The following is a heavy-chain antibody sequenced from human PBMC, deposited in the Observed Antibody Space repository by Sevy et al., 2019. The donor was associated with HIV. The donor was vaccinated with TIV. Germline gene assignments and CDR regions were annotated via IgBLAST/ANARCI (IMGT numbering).Heavy chain of an antibody. V-gene: IGHV3-23*01. CDR2: ISGSGGST. Sequence: GGSLTLSCAASGFTFSSYAMSWVRQAPGKGLEWVSAISGSGGSTYYADSVKGRFTISRDNSKNTLYLQMNSLRAEDTAVYYCAKVPAHGYYYYYGMDVWGQGTTVTVSS. CDR3: AKVPAHGYYYYYGMDV. CDR1: GFTFSSYA. J-gene: IGHJ6*02.